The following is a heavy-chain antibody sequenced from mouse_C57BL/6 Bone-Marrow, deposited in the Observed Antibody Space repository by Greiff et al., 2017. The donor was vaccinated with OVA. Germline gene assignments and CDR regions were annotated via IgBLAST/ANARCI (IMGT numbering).Heavy chain of an antibody. V-gene: IGHV1-76*01. J-gene: IGHJ3*01. D-gene: IGHD4-1*01. CDR1: GYTFTDYY. CDR2: IYPGSGNT. CDR3: ARRGPWDGFAY. Sequence: VMLVESGAELVRPGASVKLSCKASGYTFTDYYINWVKQRPGQGLEWIARIYPGSGNTYYNEKFKGKATLTAEKSSSTAYMQLSSLTSEDSAVYFCARRGPWDGFAYWGQGTLVTVSA.